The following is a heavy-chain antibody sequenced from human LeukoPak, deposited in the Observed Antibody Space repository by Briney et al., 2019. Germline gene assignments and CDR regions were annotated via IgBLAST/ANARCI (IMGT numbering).Heavy chain of an antibody. CDR2: IYYSGST. CDR1: GGSISSYY. V-gene: IGHV4-59*12. D-gene: IGHD4-17*01. J-gene: IGHJ1*01. CDR3: ARIGVTTRIGLYFQH. Sequence: PSETLSLTCTVSGGSISSYYWSWIRQPPGKGLEWIGYIYYSGSTNYNPSLKSRVTISVDRSKNQFSLKLSSATAADTAVYYCARIGVTTRIGLYFQHWGQGTLVTVSS.